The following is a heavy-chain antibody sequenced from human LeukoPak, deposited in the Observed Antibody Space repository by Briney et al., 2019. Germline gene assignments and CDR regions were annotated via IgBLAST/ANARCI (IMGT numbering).Heavy chain of an antibody. V-gene: IGHV3-9*01. CDR2: ISWNSGSI. J-gene: IGHJ4*02. CDR3: AKDARQNYDFWSGYYNY. Sequence: QTGGSLRLSCAASGFTFSSYAMSWVRQAPGKGLEWVSGISWNSGSIGYADSVKGRFTISRDNAKNSLYLQMNSLRAEDTALYYCAKDARQNYDFWSGYYNYWGQGTLVTVSS. D-gene: IGHD3-3*01. CDR1: GFTFSSYA.